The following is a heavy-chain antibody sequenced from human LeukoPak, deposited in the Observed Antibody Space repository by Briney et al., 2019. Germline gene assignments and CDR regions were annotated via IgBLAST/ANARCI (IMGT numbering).Heavy chain of an antibody. V-gene: IGHV4-59*01. Sequence: PGGSLRLSCAASGFTFSSYAMSWVRQAPGKGLEWIGYIYYIGSTKYNPSLKSRVTISVDTSKNVLSLKLSSVTAADTAVYYCARFYGFGELFSYGMDVWGQGTTVTVSS. CDR1: GFTFSSYA. CDR2: IYYIGST. CDR3: ARFYGFGELFSYGMDV. D-gene: IGHD3-10*01. J-gene: IGHJ6*02.